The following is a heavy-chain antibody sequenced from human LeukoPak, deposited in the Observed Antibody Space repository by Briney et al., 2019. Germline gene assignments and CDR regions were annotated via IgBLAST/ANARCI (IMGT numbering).Heavy chain of an antibody. V-gene: IGHV4-39*07. CDR1: GGSISSSSYY. CDR3: AKSNGYALIDI. Sequence: ETLSLTCTVSGGSISSSSYYWGWIRQPPGKGLEWIGSIYYSGSTYYNPSLKSRVTISLDTSRNQFSLKLNSVTAADTAVYYCAKSNGYALIDIWGQGTMVTVSS. J-gene: IGHJ3*02. CDR2: IYYSGST. D-gene: IGHD3-16*01.